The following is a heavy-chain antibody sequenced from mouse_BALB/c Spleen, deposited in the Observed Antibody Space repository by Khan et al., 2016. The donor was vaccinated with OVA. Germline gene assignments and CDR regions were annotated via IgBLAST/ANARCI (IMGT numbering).Heavy chain of an antibody. CDR1: GYTFTDYY. CDR2: IYPGSGTT. Sequence: QVQLQQSGAELARPGASVKLSCKASGYTFTDYYLNWVKQRTGQGLEWIGDIYPGSGTTYYNERFKGKATLTADKSSSTAYMQLSSLTSEDSAVYFCARSGTGSFAYWGQGTLVTVSA. CDR3: ARSGTGSFAY. J-gene: IGHJ3*01. V-gene: IGHV1-77*01. D-gene: IGHD4-1*01.